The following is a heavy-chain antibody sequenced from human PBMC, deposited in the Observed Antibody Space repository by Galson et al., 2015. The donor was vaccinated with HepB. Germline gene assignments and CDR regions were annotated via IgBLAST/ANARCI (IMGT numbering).Heavy chain of an antibody. Sequence: SVKVSCKASGYTFTSYGLSWLRQAPGQGLEYMGWISPYNGNTNYAQKLQGRVTMTTDKSTTTAYMELRSLRSDDTAMYYCALRTGTYPYYFDFWGQGTLVAVSS. CDR2: ISPYNGNT. V-gene: IGHV1-18*01. CDR3: ALRTGTYPYYFDF. D-gene: IGHD3-10*01. J-gene: IGHJ4*02. CDR1: GYTFTSYG.